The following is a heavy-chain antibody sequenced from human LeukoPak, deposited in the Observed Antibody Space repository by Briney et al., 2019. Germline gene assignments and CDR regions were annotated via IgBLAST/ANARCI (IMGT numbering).Heavy chain of an antibody. V-gene: IGHV1-2*02. CDR3: ARDPSVDYDSSGYFRY. Sequence: ASVKVSCKASGYTFTGYYMHWVRQAPGQGLEWMGWINPNSGGTNFAQKFQGRVTVTRDTSISTAYMELSRLRSDDTAVYYCARDPSVDYDSSGYFRYWGQGTLVTVSS. CDR2: INPNSGGT. D-gene: IGHD3-22*01. J-gene: IGHJ4*02. CDR1: GYTFTGYY.